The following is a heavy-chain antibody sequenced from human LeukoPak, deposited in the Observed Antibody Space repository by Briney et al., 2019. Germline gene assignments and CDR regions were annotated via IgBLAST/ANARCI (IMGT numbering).Heavy chain of an antibody. Sequence: GGSLRLSCAASGFTFSSYAMHWVRQAPGKELEWVAVISYDGSNKYYADSVKGRFTISRDNSKNTLYLQMNSLRAEDTAVYYCARGRQWRGAFDIWGQGTMVTVSS. V-gene: IGHV3-30*04. J-gene: IGHJ3*02. CDR1: GFTFSSYA. CDR2: ISYDGSNK. D-gene: IGHD6-19*01. CDR3: ARGRQWRGAFDI.